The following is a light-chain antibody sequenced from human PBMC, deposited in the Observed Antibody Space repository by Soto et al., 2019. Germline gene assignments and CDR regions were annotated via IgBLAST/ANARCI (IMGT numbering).Light chain of an antibody. CDR3: QQLNDYPHT. J-gene: IGKJ2*01. Sequence: DVRMTQSPSSLSASVGDTITITCRASRTINTYLNWFQQKPGEPPRLLIYGASTLHDGVPSRFSGSGSGADFTLTISGLQPEDFASYHCQQLNDYPHTFGQGTKLEIK. CDR2: GAS. CDR1: RTINTY. V-gene: IGKV1-39*01.